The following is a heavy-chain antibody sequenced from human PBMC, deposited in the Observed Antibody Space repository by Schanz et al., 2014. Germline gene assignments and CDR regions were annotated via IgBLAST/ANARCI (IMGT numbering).Heavy chain of an antibody. CDR1: GGTFSTYP. J-gene: IGHJ6*02. Sequence: QVQLVQSGAEVKKPGSSMKVSCKASGGTFSTYPINWLRQAPGQGLEWMGRIIPIHGIVNYAQRFQDRVRITADKSTSTAYMELSSLRDGDTAVYYCASVIMVAGNHRDGRDVWGQGTTVTVSS. V-gene: IGHV1-69*02. CDR3: ASVIMVAGNHRDGRDV. CDR2: IIPIHGIV. D-gene: IGHD6-19*01.